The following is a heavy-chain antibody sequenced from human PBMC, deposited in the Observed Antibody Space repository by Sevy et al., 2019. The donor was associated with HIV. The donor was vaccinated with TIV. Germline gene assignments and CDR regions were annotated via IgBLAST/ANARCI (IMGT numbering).Heavy chain of an antibody. J-gene: IGHJ6*03. D-gene: IGHD3-22*01. V-gene: IGHV4-34*01. Sequence: SETLSLTPAVHGGSFSGHYWSWLPPPPGKGLESIGEINHSGSTNYNPSLKSRVTIPVDTSKNQFSLKLSSVTAADTAVYYCARGGTYYYDSSGYYHLSYYMDVWGKGTTVTVSS. CDR1: GGSFSGHY. CDR3: ARGGTYYYDSSGYYHLSYYMDV. CDR2: INHSGST.